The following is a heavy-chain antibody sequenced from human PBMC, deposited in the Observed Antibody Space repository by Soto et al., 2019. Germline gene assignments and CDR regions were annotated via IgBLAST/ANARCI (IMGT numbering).Heavy chain of an antibody. CDR3: ARDALLHWFGELRNWFDP. Sequence: EVQLVESGGGLVQPGGSLRLSCAASGFTFSSYSMNWVRQAPGKGLEWVSYISSSSSTIYYADSVKGRFTISRDNAKNSLYLQMNSLRDEDTAVYYCARDALLHWFGELRNWFDPWGQGTLVTVSS. J-gene: IGHJ5*02. D-gene: IGHD3-10*01. CDR2: ISSSSSTI. CDR1: GFTFSSYS. V-gene: IGHV3-48*02.